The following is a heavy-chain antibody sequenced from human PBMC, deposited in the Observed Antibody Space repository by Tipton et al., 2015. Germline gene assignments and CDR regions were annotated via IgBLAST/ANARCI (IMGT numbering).Heavy chain of an antibody. CDR3: ARGSLVATQLWPLDFDY. V-gene: IGHV4-59*01. Sequence: TLSLTCTVSGGSISRYYWGWIRQSPRKGLECLGYINANGSSVYNPSLRSRLAMSMEAPEKQFSLKLSSVTAEDTAVYFCARGSLVATQLWPLDFDYWGQGTLVTVSS. D-gene: IGHD5-18*01. J-gene: IGHJ4*02. CDR2: INANGSS. CDR1: GGSISRYY.